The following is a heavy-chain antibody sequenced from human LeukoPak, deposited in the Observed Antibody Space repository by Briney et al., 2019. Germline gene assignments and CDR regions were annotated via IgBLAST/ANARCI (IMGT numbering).Heavy chain of an antibody. J-gene: IGHJ4*01. CDR2: IYYSGST. V-gene: IGHV4-28*03. CDR3: ARGGSRDGYNYPYY. D-gene: IGHD5-24*01. CDR1: GHSISNSNW. Sequence: PSETLSLTCAVSGHSISNSNWWGWIRQPPGKGLEWIGYIYYSGSTNYNPSLKSRVTISVDTSKNQFSLKLSSVTAADTAVYYCARGGSRDGYNYPYYWGHGTLVTVSS.